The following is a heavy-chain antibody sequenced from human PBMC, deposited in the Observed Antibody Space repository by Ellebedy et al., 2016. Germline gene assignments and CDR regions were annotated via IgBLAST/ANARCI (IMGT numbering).Heavy chain of an antibody. V-gene: IGHV1-2*02. J-gene: IGHJ4*02. CDR3: ARPYYFGSGSYYTGGY. CDR1: GYTFTAYY. CDR2: INPYSGGT. D-gene: IGHD3-10*01. Sequence: ASVKVSCXASGYTFTAYYMHWVRQAPGQGLEWMGWINPYSGGTNYAQKFQGRVTMTRDTSISTAYMELSRLRSDDTAVYYCARPYYFGSGSYYTGGYWGQGTLVTVSS.